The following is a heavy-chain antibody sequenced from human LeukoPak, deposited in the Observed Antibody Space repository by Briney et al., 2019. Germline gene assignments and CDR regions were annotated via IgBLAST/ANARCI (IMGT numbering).Heavy chain of an antibody. V-gene: IGHV1-69*13. CDR1: GCTFSSYA. Sequence: ASVKVSCKASGCTFSSYAISWVRQAPGQGLEWMGGIIPIFGTANYAQKFQGRVTITADESTSTAYMELSSLRSEDTAVYYCARGYYDSSGYPNYFDYWGQGTLVTVSS. D-gene: IGHD3-22*01. CDR2: IIPIFGTA. CDR3: ARGYYDSSGYPNYFDY. J-gene: IGHJ4*02.